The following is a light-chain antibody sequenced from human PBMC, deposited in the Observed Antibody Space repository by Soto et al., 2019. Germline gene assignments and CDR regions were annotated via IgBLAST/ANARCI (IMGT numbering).Light chain of an antibody. CDR1: QGISSY. V-gene: IGKV1-39*01. J-gene: IGKJ1*01. CDR2: AAS. CDR3: QQSYSTPRT. Sequence: IQLTQSPSSLSASVGDRVTITCRASQGISSYLAWYQQKPGKAPKLLIYAASNLETGVPSRFSGSGSGTDFTLTISSLQPEDFATYYCQQSYSTPRTFGQGTKVDIK.